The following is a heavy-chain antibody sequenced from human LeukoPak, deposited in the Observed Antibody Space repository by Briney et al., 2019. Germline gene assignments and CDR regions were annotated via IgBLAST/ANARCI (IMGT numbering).Heavy chain of an antibody. Sequence: GGSLRLSCAASGFTFSDYYMSWIRQAPGKGLEWVSYISFGGTTRYYADSVRGRFTISRDNAKNSLYLQMNSLRAEDTAVYYCARDYSNSVDYYYYMDVWGKGTTVTVSS. V-gene: IGHV3-11*04. D-gene: IGHD4-11*01. J-gene: IGHJ6*03. CDR3: ARDYSNSVDYYYYMDV. CDR1: GFTFSDYY. CDR2: ISFGGTTR.